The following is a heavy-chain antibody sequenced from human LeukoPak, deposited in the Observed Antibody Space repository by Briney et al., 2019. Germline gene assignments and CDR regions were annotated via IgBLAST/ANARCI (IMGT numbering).Heavy chain of an antibody. J-gene: IGHJ3*02. CDR1: GGSISSGGYS. D-gene: IGHD6-25*01. CDR3: ARGRPANKAFDI. V-gene: IGHV4-30-2*01. Sequence: SETLSLTCAVSGGSISSGGYSWGWIRQPPGKGLEWIGHISHSGSTYYNPSLKSRVSISLDRSKNQFSLNLTSVSGADTAVYFCARGRPANKAFDIWGQGTMVPVSS. CDR2: ISHSGST.